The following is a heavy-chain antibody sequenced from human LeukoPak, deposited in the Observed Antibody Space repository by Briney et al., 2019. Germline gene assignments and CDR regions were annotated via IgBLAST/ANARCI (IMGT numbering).Heavy chain of an antibody. Sequence: PGRSLRLSCATSGFTFSSYGMHWVRQAPGKGLEYLAFIQYNGNNKWYSDSVRGRFTVSRDNFKKTLYLKMSSLRIEDSAVYYCANPLIWGQGTLVRVSP. CDR3: ANPLI. J-gene: IGHJ4*02. CDR2: IQYNGNNK. V-gene: IGHV3-30*02. CDR1: GFTFSSYG.